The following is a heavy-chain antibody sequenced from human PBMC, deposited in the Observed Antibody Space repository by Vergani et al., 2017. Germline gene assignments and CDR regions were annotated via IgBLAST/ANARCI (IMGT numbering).Heavy chain of an antibody. Sequence: QVQLQESGPGLVKPSGTLSLTCAVSGGSISSSNWWSWVRQPPGKGLEWIGEIYHSGSTNYNPSLNSRVTISVDKSKNKFSLKQRSVTAADTAVYYCARGGIYCSSTSCYSLFDYWGQGTLVTVSS. D-gene: IGHD2-2*01. J-gene: IGHJ4*02. V-gene: IGHV4-4*02. CDR1: GGSISSSNW. CDR3: ARGGIYCSSTSCYSLFDY. CDR2: IYHSGST.